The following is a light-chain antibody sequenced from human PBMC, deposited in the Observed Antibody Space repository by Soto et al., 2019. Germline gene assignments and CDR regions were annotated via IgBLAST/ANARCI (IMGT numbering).Light chain of an antibody. CDR3: QQYNNWPRAT. CDR1: QSINSN. V-gene: IGKV3-15*01. J-gene: IGKJ4*01. Sequence: VMTQSPATLSVSPGERATLSCRASQSINSNLAWYQQKPGQAPRLLMFRASIRATGFPARFSGSGSGTEFNITISSLQSEDSAVYYCQQYNNWPRATFGGGTKVEIK. CDR2: RAS.